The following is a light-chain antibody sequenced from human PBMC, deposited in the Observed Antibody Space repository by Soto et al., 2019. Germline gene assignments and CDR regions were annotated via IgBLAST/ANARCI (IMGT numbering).Light chain of an antibody. CDR2: GAS. CDR3: QQYNKWPLT. CDR1: QSVSID. J-gene: IGKJ1*01. V-gene: IGKV3-15*01. Sequence: EVVMTQSPATLYVSPGEGSTVSLRASQSVSIDLAWYQQTPGQAPRLLIYGASTRATGIPVRFSGSASGTEFTLTISSLQSEDFTVYYCQQYNKWPLTFGQGTKVDIK.